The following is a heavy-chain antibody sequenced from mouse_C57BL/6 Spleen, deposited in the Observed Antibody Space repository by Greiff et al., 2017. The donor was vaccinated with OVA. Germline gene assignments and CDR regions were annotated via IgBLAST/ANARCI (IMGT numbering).Heavy chain of an antibody. CDR2: IYPRSGNT. CDR1: GYTFTSYG. J-gene: IGHJ3*01. V-gene: IGHV1-81*01. D-gene: IGHD1-1*01. Sequence: VQRVESGAELARPGASVKLSCKASGYTFTSYGISWVKQSTGQGLEWIGEIYPRSGNTYYNEKFKGKATLTADKSSSTAYMELRSLTSEDSAVYFCARSLITTVVEGAYWGQGTLVTVSA. CDR3: ARSLITTVVEGAY.